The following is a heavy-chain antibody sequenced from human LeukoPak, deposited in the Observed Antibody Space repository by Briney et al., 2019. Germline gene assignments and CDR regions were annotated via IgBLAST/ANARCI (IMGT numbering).Heavy chain of an antibody. D-gene: IGHD5-24*01. V-gene: IGHV4-59*01. CDR1: GGSISSYY. Sequence: SETLSLTCTVSGGSISSYYWSWIRQPPGKGLEWIGYIYYSGSTHYNPSLKSRVTISVDTSKNQFSLKLSSVTAADTAVYYCARVTMATAIDYWGQGTLVTVSS. J-gene: IGHJ4*02. CDR3: ARVTMATAIDY. CDR2: IYYSGST.